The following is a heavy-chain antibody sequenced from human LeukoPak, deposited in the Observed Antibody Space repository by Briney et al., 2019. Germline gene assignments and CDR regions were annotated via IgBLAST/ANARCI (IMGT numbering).Heavy chain of an antibody. J-gene: IGHJ5*02. Sequence: SETLSLTCTVSGGSISSSSYYWGWIRQPPGKGLEWIGSIYYSGSTYYNPSLKGRVTIFVDTSKDQFSLKLTSVTAADTALYYCARRGSLHSPANPWGQGTLVTVSS. D-gene: IGHD4-23*01. V-gene: IGHV4-39*01. CDR3: ARRGSLHSPANP. CDR1: GGSISSSSYY. CDR2: IYYSGST.